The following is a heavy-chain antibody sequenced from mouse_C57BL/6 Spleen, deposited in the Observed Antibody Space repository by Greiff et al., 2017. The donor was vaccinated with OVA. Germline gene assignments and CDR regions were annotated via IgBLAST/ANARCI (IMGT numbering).Heavy chain of an antibody. CDR2: IWSDGST. D-gene: IGHD2-4*01. V-gene: IGHV2-6-1*01. J-gene: IGHJ4*01. CDR3: ARQDYDYDDYAMDY. CDR1: GFSLTSYG. Sequence: VKLQESGPGLVAPSQSLSITCTVSGFSLTSYGVHWVRQPPGKGLEWLVVIWSDGSTTYNSALKSRLSISKDNSKSQVFLKMNSLQTDDTAMYYCARQDYDYDDYAMDYWGQGTSVTVSS.